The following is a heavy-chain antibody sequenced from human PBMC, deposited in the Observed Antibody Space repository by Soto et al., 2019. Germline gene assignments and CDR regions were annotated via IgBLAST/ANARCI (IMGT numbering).Heavy chain of an antibody. V-gene: IGHV4-59*01. D-gene: IGHD3-9*01. Sequence: PSYTLSLTCTASNGSISTYYWTWVRQPPGKGLEWIGYVYYSGTTNYNPSLKSRVGMSIDTSKNQFSLELKSVTAADTATYYCVRDYLLTGFDTWGQGTLVTVSS. CDR2: VYYSGTT. J-gene: IGHJ5*02. CDR1: NGSISTYY. CDR3: VRDYLLTGFDT.